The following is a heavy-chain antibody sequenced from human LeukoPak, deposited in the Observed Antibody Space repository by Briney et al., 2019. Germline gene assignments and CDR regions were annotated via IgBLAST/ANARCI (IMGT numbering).Heavy chain of an antibody. CDR1: GDSFSSYG. V-gene: IGHV1-18*01. J-gene: IGHJ5*02. Sequence: ASVKVSCKASGDSFSSYGVSWLRQAPGQGLEWIGWINVNTKYAQEFQGRVTVTTDTSKTTAYMELRSLRSDDTAVYYCARAPRCNTNSCNSWFDPWGQGTLVTVSS. CDR2: INVNT. D-gene: IGHD2-8*01. CDR3: ARAPRCNTNSCNSWFDP.